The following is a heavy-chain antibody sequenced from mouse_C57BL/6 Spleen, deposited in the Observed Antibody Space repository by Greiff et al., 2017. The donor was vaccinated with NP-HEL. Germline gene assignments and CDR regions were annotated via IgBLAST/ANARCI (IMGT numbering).Heavy chain of an antibody. CDR3: TRGTSRQLRLAFAY. D-gene: IGHD3-2*02. Sequence: EVQGVESGEGLVKPGGSLKLSCAASGFTFSSYAMSWVRQTPEKRLEWVAYISSGGDYIYYADTVKGRFTISRDNARNTLYLQMSSLKSEDTAMYYGTRGTSRQLRLAFAYWGQGTLVTVSA. J-gene: IGHJ3*01. V-gene: IGHV5-9-1*02. CDR2: ISSGGDYI. CDR1: GFTFSSYA.